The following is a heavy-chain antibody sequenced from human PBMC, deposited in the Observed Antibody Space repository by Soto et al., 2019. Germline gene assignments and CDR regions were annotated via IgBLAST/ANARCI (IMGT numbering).Heavy chain of an antibody. J-gene: IGHJ4*01. CDR3: ARGGGPEYYDSSGYYGY. D-gene: IGHD3-22*01. Sequence: ASVKVSCKASGYTFTGYYMHWVRQAPGQGFEWMGWINPNSGGTNYAQKFQGWVTMTRDTSISTAYMELSRLRSDDTAVYYCARGGGPEYYDSSGYYGYWGQGTLVTVSS. CDR2: INPNSGGT. CDR1: GYTFTGYY. V-gene: IGHV1-2*04.